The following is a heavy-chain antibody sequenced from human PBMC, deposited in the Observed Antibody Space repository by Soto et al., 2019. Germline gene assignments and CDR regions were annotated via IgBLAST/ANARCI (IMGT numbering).Heavy chain of an antibody. CDR2: IYYSGST. D-gene: IGHD5-18*01. CDR1: GGSIGSYY. Sequence: SETLSVTCTVPGGSIGSYYWSWIRQPPGKGLEWIGYIYYSGSTNYNPSLKSRVTISVDTSKNQFSLKLSSVAAADTAVYYCARGGTAMVRAEPTIDYWGQGTLVTVS. J-gene: IGHJ4*02. V-gene: IGHV4-59*01. CDR3: ARGGTAMVRAEPTIDY.